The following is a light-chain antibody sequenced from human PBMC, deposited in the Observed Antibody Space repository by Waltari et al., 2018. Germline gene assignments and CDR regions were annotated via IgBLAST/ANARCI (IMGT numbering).Light chain of an antibody. CDR1: KLGDKY. CDR2: QDN. Sequence: SYELTQSPSVSVSPGQTASITCPGDKLGDKYACWYQQKPGQSPVLVIYQDNKRPSGIPQRFSGSNSGNTATLTISGTQAMDEADYYCQAWDSSIVVFGGGTKLTVL. CDR3: QAWDSSIVV. J-gene: IGLJ2*01. V-gene: IGLV3-1*01.